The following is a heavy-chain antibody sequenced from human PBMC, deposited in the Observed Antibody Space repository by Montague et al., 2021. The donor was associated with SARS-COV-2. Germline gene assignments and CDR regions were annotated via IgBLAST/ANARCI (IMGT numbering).Heavy chain of an antibody. CDR1: GDSMTSGSHF. Sequence: TLSLTCTVSGDSMTSGSHFWTWIRQPAGKGLEWIGHIQTSGTSNYNPSLRGRITLSIDTSSNQFSLELRSVTAADSAVYFCVRGRPESWRISPGLAGLFATVVHSASGMDVWGRGTTVIVS. D-gene: IGHD3-22*01. V-gene: IGHV4-61*09. CDR3: VRGRPESWRISPGLAGLFATVVHSASGMDV. CDR2: IQTSGTS. J-gene: IGHJ6*02.